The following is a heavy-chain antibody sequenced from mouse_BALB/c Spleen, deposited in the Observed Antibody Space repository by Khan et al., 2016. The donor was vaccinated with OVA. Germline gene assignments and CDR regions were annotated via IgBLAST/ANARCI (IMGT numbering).Heavy chain of an antibody. CDR3: ARGGGTAPFAY. D-gene: IGHD1-2*01. J-gene: IGHJ3*01. CDR1: GFTFSDYG. Sequence: EVQLQEPGGGLVQPGGSRKLSCAASGFTFSDYGMAWVRQAPGKGPEWVAFISDLAYSIYYADTVTGRFTISRENAKNTLYLAMRSLRSEVTAMYSCARGGGTAPFAYWGQGTLVTVSA. CDR2: ISDLAYSI. V-gene: IGHV5-15*02.